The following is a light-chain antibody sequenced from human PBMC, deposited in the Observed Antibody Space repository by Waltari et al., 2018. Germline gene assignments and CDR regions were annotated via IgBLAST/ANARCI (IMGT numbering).Light chain of an antibody. V-gene: IGKV4-1*01. J-gene: IGKJ1*01. CDR3: QQYLMTPQT. CDR1: QSVFYTPTNKYY. Sequence: DIVMTQSPDSLTLSLAERADINCTSSQSVFYTPTNKYYLAWYQQKPGQPPKLLIYSTSTRAPGVPYRFWGSGSATDFTLTITSLQADDVAVYYCQQYLMTPQTFGPGTKVEIK. CDR2: STS.